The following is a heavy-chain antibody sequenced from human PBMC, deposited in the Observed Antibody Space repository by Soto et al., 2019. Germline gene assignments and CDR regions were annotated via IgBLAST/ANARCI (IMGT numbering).Heavy chain of an antibody. D-gene: IGHD3-16*01. V-gene: IGHV1-58*02. J-gene: IGHJ6*02. CDR3: TKARLWGGDGYNSYYYNAMDV. Sequence: ASVKVSCKASGFTFTSSAMQWVRQARGQRLEWIGWIVVGSGNTNYAQKFQERVTITRDMSTSTAYMELSSLRPEDTALYYCTKARLWGGDGYNSYYYNAMDVWGQGTTVTVSS. CDR1: GFTFTSSA. CDR2: IVVGSGNT.